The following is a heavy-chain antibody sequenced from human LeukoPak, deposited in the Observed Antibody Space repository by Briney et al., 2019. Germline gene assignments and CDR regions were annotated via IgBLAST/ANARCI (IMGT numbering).Heavy chain of an antibody. CDR3: ARLGIAAAGTFSQYFDY. CDR1: GGTFSSYA. J-gene: IGHJ4*02. Sequence: SVKVSCKASGGTFSSYAISWVRQAPGQGLEWMGGIIPIFGTANYAQKFQGRVTITADESTSTAYMELSSLRSEDTAVYYCARLGIAAAGTFSQYFDYWGQGTLVTVSS. D-gene: IGHD6-13*01. V-gene: IGHV1-69*13. CDR2: IIPIFGTA.